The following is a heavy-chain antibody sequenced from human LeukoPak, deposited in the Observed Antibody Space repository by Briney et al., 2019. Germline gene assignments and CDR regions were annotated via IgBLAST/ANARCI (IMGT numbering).Heavy chain of an antibody. D-gene: IGHD6-13*01. J-gene: IGHJ5*02. Sequence: GXXTSYNGNTNYAQKLHGRVTMTTDTSTSTAYMELRRLTSDDTAVYYCARGVGLAAAGPNWFDPWGQGTLVTVSS. V-gene: IGHV1-18*01. CDR3: ARGVGLAAAGPNWFDP. CDR2: XTSYNGNT.